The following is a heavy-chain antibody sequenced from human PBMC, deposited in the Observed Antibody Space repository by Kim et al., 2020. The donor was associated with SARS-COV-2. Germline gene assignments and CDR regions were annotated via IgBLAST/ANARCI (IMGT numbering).Heavy chain of an antibody. J-gene: IGHJ4*02. D-gene: IGHD2-2*01. Sequence: ETLSLTCTVSGGSISSSSYYWGWIRQPPGKGLEWIGSIYYSGSTYYNPSLKSRVTISVDTSKNQFSLKLSSVTAADTAVYYCARLYCSSTSCHAFDYWGQGTLVTVSS. V-gene: IGHV4-39*01. CDR3: ARLYCSSTSCHAFDY. CDR1: GGSISSSSYY. CDR2: IYYSGST.